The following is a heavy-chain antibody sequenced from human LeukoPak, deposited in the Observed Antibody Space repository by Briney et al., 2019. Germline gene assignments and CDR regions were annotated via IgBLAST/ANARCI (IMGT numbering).Heavy chain of an antibody. J-gene: IGHJ4*02. CDR3: ARMHRGGELSFPFLDY. CDR2: ISSSGSTI. Sequence: GGSLRLSCAASGFTFSSYEMNWVRQAPGKGLEWVSYISSSGSTIYYADSVKGRFTISRDNAKNSLSLQMNSLRAEDTAVYYCARMHRGGELSFPFLDYWGQGNLVIVSS. V-gene: IGHV3-48*03. D-gene: IGHD3-16*02. CDR1: GFTFSSYE.